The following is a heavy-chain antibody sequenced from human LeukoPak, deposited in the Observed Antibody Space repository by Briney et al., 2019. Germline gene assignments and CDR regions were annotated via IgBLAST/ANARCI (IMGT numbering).Heavy chain of an antibody. D-gene: IGHD3-10*01. Sequence: GGSLRLSCSASGFTFSSYAMHWVRQAPGKGLEYVSAISSNGGSTDYADSVKGRFTISRDNSKNTLYLQMSSLRAEDTAVYYCVKDQFGGPFYYYYGMDVWGQGTTVTVSS. CDR3: VKDQFGGPFYYYYGMDV. J-gene: IGHJ6*02. CDR1: GFTFSSYA. CDR2: ISSNGGST. V-gene: IGHV3-64D*06.